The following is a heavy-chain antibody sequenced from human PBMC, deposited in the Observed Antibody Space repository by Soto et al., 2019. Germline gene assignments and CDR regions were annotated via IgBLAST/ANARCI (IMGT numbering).Heavy chain of an antibody. J-gene: IGHJ5*02. D-gene: IGHD6-19*01. Sequence: GESLKISCKGSGYIFTNYWIVWVRQMPGKGLEWMGSIFLGDSDTTYSPSFQGQVTVSADKSINTAYLQWSSLKASDTAMYYCARHPKYSSGSSWFDPWGQGTLVTVSS. CDR2: IFLGDSDT. CDR3: ARHPKYSSGSSWFDP. CDR1: GYIFTNYW. V-gene: IGHV5-51*01.